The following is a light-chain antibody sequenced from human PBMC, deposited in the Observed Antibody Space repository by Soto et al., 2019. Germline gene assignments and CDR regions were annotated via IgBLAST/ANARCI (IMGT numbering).Light chain of an antibody. V-gene: IGKV3-20*01. J-gene: IGKJ1*01. CDR1: QSVSNNY. Sequence: IVWTQSPGTLSLSAGERATLSCRASQSVSNNYFAWYQQKPGQAPRLLIYGASNRATGIPDRLSGSGSGTDFTLTISRLEPEDFAVYYCQQYGSSGTFGQGTKVDI. CDR3: QQYGSSGT. CDR2: GAS.